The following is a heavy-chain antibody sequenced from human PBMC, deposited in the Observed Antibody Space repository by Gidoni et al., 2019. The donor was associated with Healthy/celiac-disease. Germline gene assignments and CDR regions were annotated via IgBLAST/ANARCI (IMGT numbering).Heavy chain of an antibody. CDR1: GGSISSSSYY. J-gene: IGHJ4*02. CDR2: IYYSGST. D-gene: IGHD3-10*01. V-gene: IGHV4-39*07. CDR3: AREHRGEYFDY. Sequence: QLQLQESGPGLVKPSETLSLTCTVSGGSISSSSYYWGWIRQPPGKGLEWIGSIYYSGSTYYNPSLKSRVTISVDTSKNQFSLKLSSVTAADTAVYYCAREHRGEYFDYWGQGTLVTVSS.